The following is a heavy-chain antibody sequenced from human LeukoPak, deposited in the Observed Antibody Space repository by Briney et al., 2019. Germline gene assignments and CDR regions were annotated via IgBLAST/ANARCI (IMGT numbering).Heavy chain of an antibody. Sequence: GGSLRLSCAASGFTFSSSAMSWVRQAPGKGLEWVSSISSSSSYIYYADSVKGRFTISRDNAKNSLYLQMNSLRAEDTAVYYCAREVSSRYYYDSSGYYDYWGQGTLVTVSS. CDR2: ISSSSSYI. D-gene: IGHD3-22*01. CDR1: GFTFSSSA. J-gene: IGHJ4*02. CDR3: AREVSSRYYYDSSGYYDY. V-gene: IGHV3-21*01.